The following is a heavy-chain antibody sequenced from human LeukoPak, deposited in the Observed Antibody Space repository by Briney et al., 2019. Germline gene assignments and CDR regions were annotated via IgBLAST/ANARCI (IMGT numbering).Heavy chain of an antibody. CDR3: ASHDYGDYASDY. CDR1: GGTFSSYA. J-gene: IGHJ4*02. CDR2: IIPIFGTA. D-gene: IGHD4-17*01. Sequence: SVKVSCKASGGTFSSYAISWVRQAPGQGLEWMGGIIPIFGTANYAQKFQGRVTITADKSTSTAYMELSSLRSEDTAVYYCASHDYGDYASDYWGQGTLVTVSS. V-gene: IGHV1-69*06.